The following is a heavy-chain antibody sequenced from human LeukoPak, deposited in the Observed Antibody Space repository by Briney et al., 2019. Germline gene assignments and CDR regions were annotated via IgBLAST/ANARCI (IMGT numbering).Heavy chain of an antibody. Sequence: SETLSLTCTVSGGSISSSSYYWGWIRQPPGKGLEWIGSIYYSGSTYYNPSLKSRVTISVDTSKNQFSLKLSSVTAADTAVYYCARQVGYSSGKSWFDPWGQGTLVTVSS. V-gene: IGHV4-39*01. J-gene: IGHJ5*02. CDR1: GGSISSSSYY. D-gene: IGHD6-19*01. CDR2: IYYSGST. CDR3: ARQVGYSSGKSWFDP.